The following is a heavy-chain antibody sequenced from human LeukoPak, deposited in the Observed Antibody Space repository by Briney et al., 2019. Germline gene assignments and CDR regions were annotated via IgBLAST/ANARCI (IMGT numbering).Heavy chain of an antibody. CDR1: GYTFTSYA. V-gene: IGHV7-4-1*02. CDR3: AKNGLGAVVKTD. D-gene: IGHD3-22*01. J-gene: IGHJ4*02. CDR2: INTNTGNP. Sequence: GASVKVSCKAPGYTFTSYAMHWVRQAPGQGLEWMGWINTNTGNPTYAQGFTGRIVFSLDTSVSTAYLQISSLKAEDSAVYYCAKNGLGAVVKTDWGQGTLVTVSS.